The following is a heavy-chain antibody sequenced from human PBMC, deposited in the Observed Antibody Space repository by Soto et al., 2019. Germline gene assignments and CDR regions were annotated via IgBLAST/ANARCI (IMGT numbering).Heavy chain of an antibody. CDR1: GGSISSYY. V-gene: IGHV4-59*08. CDR2: IYYSGST. CDR3: ARRYGGTFDY. Sequence: QVQLQESGPGLVKPSETLSLTCTVSGGSISSYYWSWIRQPPGKGLEWIGYIYYSGSTNYNPSLNSRVTISVDTTKNQCSLKLSSVTAADTAVYYCARRYGGTFDYWGQGTLVTVSS. J-gene: IGHJ4*02. D-gene: IGHD1-1*01.